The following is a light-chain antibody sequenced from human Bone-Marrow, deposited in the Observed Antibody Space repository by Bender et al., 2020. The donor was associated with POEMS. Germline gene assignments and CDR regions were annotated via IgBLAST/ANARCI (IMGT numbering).Light chain of an antibody. CDR2: AVT. Sequence: HSALAQPASVSGSPGQSITISCTGSSSDIGTYDLVSWYQQHPGKAPQLLIYAVTKRPSGVPDRFSGSKSGNTASLTVSGLQIEDEADYYCSSYVGNNNRVFGTGTKVTVL. CDR3: SSYVGNNNRV. CDR1: SSDIGTYDL. J-gene: IGLJ1*01. V-gene: IGLV2-14*02.